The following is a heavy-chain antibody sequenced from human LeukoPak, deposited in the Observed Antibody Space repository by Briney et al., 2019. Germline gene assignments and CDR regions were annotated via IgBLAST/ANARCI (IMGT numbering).Heavy chain of an antibody. V-gene: IGHV1-2*02. D-gene: IGHD5-18*01. CDR2: INPNSGGT. Sequence: ASVKVSCQASGYTFTGYYIHWVRQAPGQGLEWMGWINPNSGGTIYAQKFQGRVTMTRDTSIITAYMELSRLKSDDTAVYYCARVHTALVTFDFWGQGTLVTVSS. J-gene: IGHJ4*02. CDR3: ARVHTALVTFDF. CDR1: GYTFTGYY.